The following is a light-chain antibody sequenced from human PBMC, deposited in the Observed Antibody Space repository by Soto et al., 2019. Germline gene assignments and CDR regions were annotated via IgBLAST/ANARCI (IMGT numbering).Light chain of an antibody. Sequence: DIQMTQSPSSLSASVGDRVTITCRTSETISTYVNWYQKKPGKAPKLLIYAASSLQSGVPPRFSGSGSGTDFTLTISSLQPEDFATYYCQQTYSIPITFGQGTRLEIK. CDR1: ETISTY. CDR3: QQTYSIPIT. V-gene: IGKV1-39*01. J-gene: IGKJ5*01. CDR2: AAS.